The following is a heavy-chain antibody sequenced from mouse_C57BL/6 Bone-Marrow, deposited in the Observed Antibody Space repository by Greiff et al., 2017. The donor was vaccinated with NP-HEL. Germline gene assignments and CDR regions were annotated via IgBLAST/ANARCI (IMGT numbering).Heavy chain of an antibody. Sequence: VKLMESGAELARPGASVKLSCKASGYTFTSYGISWVKQRTGQGLEWIGEIYPRSGNNYYNEKFKGKATLTADKYSSTAYMELRSLTSEDSAVYFCASRDVYLLYAMDYWGQGTSVTVSS. CDR1: GYTFTSYG. V-gene: IGHV1-81*01. CDR3: ASRDVYLLYAMDY. D-gene: IGHD2-3*01. J-gene: IGHJ4*01. CDR2: IYPRSGNN.